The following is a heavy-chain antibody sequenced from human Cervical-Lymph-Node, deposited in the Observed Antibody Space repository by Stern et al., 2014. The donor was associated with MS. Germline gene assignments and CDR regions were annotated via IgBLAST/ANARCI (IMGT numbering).Heavy chain of an antibody. CDR1: GFTFSSYG. CDR3: AKDFTHYYETSGDFTELDY. D-gene: IGHD3-22*01. Sequence: VQLLESGVGVVQPGRSLRLSCVASGFTFSSYGMDWVRQAPGKGLEWVAVISYDGSKKHYADSVKGRFTISRDNSKNTLYLQMNSLRAEDTAVYYCAKDFTHYYETSGDFTELDYWGQGTLVTVSS. J-gene: IGHJ4*02. V-gene: IGHV3-30*18. CDR2: ISYDGSKK.